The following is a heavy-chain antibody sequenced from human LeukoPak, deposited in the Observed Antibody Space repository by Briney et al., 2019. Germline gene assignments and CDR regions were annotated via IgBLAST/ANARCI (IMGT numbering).Heavy chain of an antibody. CDR1: GYTFSDYT. CDR2: INPSSNAA. D-gene: IGHD3-10*01. Sequence: GASVKVSCKTSGYTFSDYTIHWVRHGPGQGLEWMGWINPSSNAANYAQRFEGRVSLTRDTSISTADMVLTRLTSDDTGVYYCARSKELLDLDTWGQGTLVSVSS. V-gene: IGHV1-2*02. CDR3: ARSKELLDLDT. J-gene: IGHJ5*02.